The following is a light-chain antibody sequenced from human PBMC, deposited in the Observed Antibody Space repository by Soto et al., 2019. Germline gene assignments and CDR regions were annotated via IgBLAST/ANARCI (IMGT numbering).Light chain of an antibody. CDR2: DAS. CDR1: QSVSSY. V-gene: IGKV3-11*01. Sequence: EIGLKQSPATLSLSPGERATLSCRASQSVSSYLAWYQQKPGQAPRLLIYDASNRATGIPARFSGSGSGTDFTLTISSLEPEDFAVYYCQQRSNWPPIPFGQGTLLEI. CDR3: QQRSNWPPIP. J-gene: IGKJ5*01.